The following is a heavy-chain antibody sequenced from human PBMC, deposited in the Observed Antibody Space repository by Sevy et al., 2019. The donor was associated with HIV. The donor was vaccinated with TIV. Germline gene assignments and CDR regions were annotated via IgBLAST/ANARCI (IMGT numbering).Heavy chain of an antibody. V-gene: IGHV3-23*01. CDR1: GFTFSSYA. CDR2: ISGSGGST. J-gene: IGHJ4*02. Sequence: GGSLRLSCAASGFTFSSYAMSWVRQAPGKGLEWVSAISGSGGSTYYADSVKGRFTISRDNSKNTLYLQMNSLRTEDTAVYYCAAQGGELPFDYWGQGTLVTVSS. CDR3: AAQGGELPFDY. D-gene: IGHD1-26*01.